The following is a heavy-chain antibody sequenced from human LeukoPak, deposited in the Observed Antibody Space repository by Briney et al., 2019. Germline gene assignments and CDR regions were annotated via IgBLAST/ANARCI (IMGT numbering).Heavy chain of an antibody. CDR1: GFTFSIYS. V-gene: IGHV3-21*01. CDR3: ARGAVADYYFDY. CDR2: ISSSSSYI. D-gene: IGHD6-19*01. Sequence: GGSLRLSCAASGFTFSIYSMNWVRQAPGKGLEWVSSISSSSSYIYYADSVKGRFTISRDNAKNSLYLQMNSLRAEDTAVYYCARGAVADYYFDYWGQGTLVTVSS. J-gene: IGHJ4*02.